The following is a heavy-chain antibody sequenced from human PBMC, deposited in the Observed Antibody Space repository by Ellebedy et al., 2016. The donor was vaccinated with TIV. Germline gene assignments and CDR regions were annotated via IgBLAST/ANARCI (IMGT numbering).Heavy chain of an antibody. J-gene: IGHJ5*02. CDR2: ISSDGSYT. CDR1: GFTFSRHW. CDR3: ARDIPQRPNPARFDP. Sequence: PGGSLRLSCAASGFTFSRHWMHWIRQAPGKGLVWVSRISSDGSYTSYADSVKGRFTISRDNAKNTLYLQMNSLRAEDTAVYYCARDIPQRPNPARFDPWGQGTLVTASS. D-gene: IGHD1-1*01. V-gene: IGHV3-74*01.